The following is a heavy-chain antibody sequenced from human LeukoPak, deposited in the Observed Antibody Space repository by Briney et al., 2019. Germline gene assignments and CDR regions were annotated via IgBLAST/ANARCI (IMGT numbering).Heavy chain of an antibody. Sequence: GASVKVSCKVSGYTLTELSMHWVRQAPGKGLEWMGGFDPEDGETIYAQKFQGRVTMTTDTSTGTAYMELRSLRSDDTAVYYCARDPRRWFGEPDGSAFDYWGQGTLVTVSS. V-gene: IGHV1-24*01. CDR2: FDPEDGET. CDR3: ARDPRRWFGEPDGSAFDY. CDR1: GYTLTELS. D-gene: IGHD3-10*01. J-gene: IGHJ4*02.